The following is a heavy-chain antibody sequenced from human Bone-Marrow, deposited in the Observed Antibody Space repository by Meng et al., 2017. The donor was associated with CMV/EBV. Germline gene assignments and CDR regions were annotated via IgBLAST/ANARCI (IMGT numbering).Heavy chain of an antibody. J-gene: IGHJ3*02. D-gene: IGHD1-26*01. CDR3: ARVSGRTSGDASDI. CDR1: GFTFSSYS. Sequence: GESLKISCAASGFTFSSYSMNWVRQAPGKGLEWVSVISTGSIVAYYTDSVKGRFTISRDDSHNLLHLQMNSLRAEDTAVYYCARVSGRTSGDASDIWGQGTMVTVSS. CDR2: ISTGSIVA. V-gene: IGHV3-23*03.